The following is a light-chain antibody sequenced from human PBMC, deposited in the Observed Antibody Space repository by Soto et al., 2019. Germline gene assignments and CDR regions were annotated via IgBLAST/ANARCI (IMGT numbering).Light chain of an antibody. CDR2: GAS. CDR1: KSVGSN. CDR3: QQYSNWPPHT. V-gene: IGKV3-15*01. J-gene: IGKJ2*01. Sequence: EIVLTQSPATLSVSPGERATLSCRAGKSVGSNLAWYQQKPGQAPRLLIYGASTRATGIPARFRGSGSGTEFTLTISSLQSEDFAVYYCQQYSNWPPHTFGQGTKLEIK.